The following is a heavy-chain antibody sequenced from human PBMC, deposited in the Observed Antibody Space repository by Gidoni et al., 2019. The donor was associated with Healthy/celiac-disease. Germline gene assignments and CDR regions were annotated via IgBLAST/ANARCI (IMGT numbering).Heavy chain of an antibody. J-gene: IGHJ4*02. D-gene: IGHD6-19*01. CDR3: AMYSSGWPYFDY. CDR2: IYYSGST. V-gene: IGHV4-59*08. CDR1: GGSISSYY. Sequence: QVQLQESGPGLVKPSETLSLTCTVSGGSISSYYWSWIRQPPGKGLEWIGYIYYSGSTNYNPSLKSRVTISVDTSKNQFSLKLSSVTAADTAVYYCAMYSSGWPYFDYWGQGTLVTVSS.